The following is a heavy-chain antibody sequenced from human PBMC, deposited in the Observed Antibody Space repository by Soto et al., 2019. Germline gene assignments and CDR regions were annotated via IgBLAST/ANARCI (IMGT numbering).Heavy chain of an antibody. Sequence: QVQLVESGGGVVQPGRSLRLSCAASGFTFSSYGMHWVRQAPGKGLEWVAVISYDGSNKYYADSVKGRFTISRDNSKNTLYLQMNSLRAEDTAVYYCAKDRGNAPGNYWGQGTLVTVSS. J-gene: IGHJ4*02. CDR2: ISYDGSNK. CDR3: AKDRGNAPGNY. D-gene: IGHD2-15*01. V-gene: IGHV3-30*18. CDR1: GFTFSSYG.